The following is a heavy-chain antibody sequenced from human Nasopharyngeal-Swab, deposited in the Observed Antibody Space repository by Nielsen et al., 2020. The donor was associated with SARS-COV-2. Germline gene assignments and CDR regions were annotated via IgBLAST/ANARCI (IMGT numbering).Heavy chain of an antibody. D-gene: IGHD5-24*01. CDR3: ARQSATRGTDGYNFSY. CDR1: GGSFSGYY. V-gene: IGHV4-34*01. CDR2: IYYSGST. Sequence: SETLSLTCAVYGGSFSGYYWSWIRQPPGKGLEWIGSIYYSGSTYYNSSLKSRVTISVDTSKNQFSLKLSSVTAADTAVYYCARQSATRGTDGYNFSYWGQGTLVTVSS. J-gene: IGHJ4*02.